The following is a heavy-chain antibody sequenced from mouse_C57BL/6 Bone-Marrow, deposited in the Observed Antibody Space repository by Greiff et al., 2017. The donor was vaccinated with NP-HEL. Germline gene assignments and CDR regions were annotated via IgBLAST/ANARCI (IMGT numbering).Heavy chain of an antibody. J-gene: IGHJ2*01. Sequence: EVKVVESGPELVKPGASVKISCKASGYSFTGYYMNWVKQSPEKSLEWIGEINPSTGGTTYNQKFKAKATLTVDKSSSTAYMQLKSLTSEDSAVYYCAREGIMITYYFDYWGQGTTLTVSS. V-gene: IGHV1-42*01. CDR2: INPSTGGT. CDR3: AREGIMITYYFDY. CDR1: GYSFTGYY. D-gene: IGHD2-4*01.